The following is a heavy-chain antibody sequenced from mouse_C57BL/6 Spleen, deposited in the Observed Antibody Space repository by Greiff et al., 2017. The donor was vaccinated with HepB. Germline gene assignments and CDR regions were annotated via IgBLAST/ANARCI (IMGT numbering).Heavy chain of an antibody. Sequence: VQLQQSGTELVKPGASVKLSCKASGYTFTSYWMHWVKQRPGQGLEWIGNINPSNGGTNYNEKFKSKAKLTVDTSSSTANMQLSSLTSEESAVYYCARSSYYYGSDYFDYWGQGTTLTVSS. CDR3: ARSSYYYGSDYFDY. J-gene: IGHJ2*01. D-gene: IGHD1-1*01. V-gene: IGHV1-53*01. CDR2: INPSNGGT. CDR1: GYTFTSYW.